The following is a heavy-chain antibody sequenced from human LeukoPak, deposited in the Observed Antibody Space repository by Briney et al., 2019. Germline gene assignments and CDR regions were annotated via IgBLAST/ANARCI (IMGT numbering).Heavy chain of an antibody. CDR2: ISGSGGST. CDR3: AKRVNDFWSGYYLDY. Sequence: GGSLRLSCAASGFTFSSYAMSWVRQAPGKGLEWVSAISGSGGSTYYADSAKGRFTISRDNSKNTLYLQMNSLRAEDTAVYYCAKRVNDFWSGYYLDYWGQGTLVTVSS. CDR1: GFTFSSYA. V-gene: IGHV3-23*01. D-gene: IGHD3-3*01. J-gene: IGHJ4*02.